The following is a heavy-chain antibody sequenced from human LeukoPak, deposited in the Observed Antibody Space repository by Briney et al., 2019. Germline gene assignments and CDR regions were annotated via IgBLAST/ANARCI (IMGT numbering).Heavy chain of an antibody. J-gene: IGHJ6*02. V-gene: IGHV1-69*04. Sequence: ASVKVSCKASGCTCSIYAISWVRQAPGQGLEWMVRIIPILGIANYAQKVQCRITITADKSTSTAYMELSSLRSEDTAVYYCARGYTQGKYYYYYGMDVWGQGTPVTVSS. D-gene: IGHD5-18*01. CDR2: IIPILGIA. CDR1: GCTCSIYA. CDR3: ARGYTQGKYYYYYGMDV.